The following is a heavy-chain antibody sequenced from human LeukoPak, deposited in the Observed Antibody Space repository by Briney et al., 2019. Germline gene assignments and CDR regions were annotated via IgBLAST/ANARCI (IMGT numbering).Heavy chain of an antibody. CDR2: INSDESST. D-gene: IGHD3-22*01. Sequence: GGSLRLSCSASGFTFSSYWMHWVPQAPGKGLVWVSRINSDESSTSVADSVKGRFTSTRDNAKNTLYLQMNSLRAEETAVYYCARGPYYYDSSGYYFHWGQGTLVTVSS. CDR1: GFTFSSYW. V-gene: IGHV3-74*01. J-gene: IGHJ4*02. CDR3: ARGPYYYDSSGYYFH.